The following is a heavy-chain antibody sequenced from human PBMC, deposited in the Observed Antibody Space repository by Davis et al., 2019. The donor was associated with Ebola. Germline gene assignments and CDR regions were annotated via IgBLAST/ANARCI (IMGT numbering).Heavy chain of an antibody. D-gene: IGHD2-2*01. CDR3: ARSREYCSSTSCPLGGMDV. Sequence: GESLKISCAASGFTFSSYSMNWVRQAPGKGLEWVSSISSSSSYIYYADSVKGRFTISRDNAKNSLYLQMNSLRAEDTAVYYCARSREYCSSTSCPLGGMDVWGQGTTVTVSS. CDR2: ISSSSSYI. J-gene: IGHJ6*02. V-gene: IGHV3-21*01. CDR1: GFTFSSYS.